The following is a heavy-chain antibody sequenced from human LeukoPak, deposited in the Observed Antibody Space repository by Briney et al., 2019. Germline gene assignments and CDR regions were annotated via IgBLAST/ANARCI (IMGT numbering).Heavy chain of an antibody. Sequence: ASVKVSCTASGYTFTNYDINWVRQATGQGLEWMGWMNPNSGNTGYAQKFQGRVTITRNTSISTAYMELSSLRSEDTAVYYCARGTWSSNSGNWFDPWGQGTLVTVSS. CDR1: GYTFTNYD. CDR3: ARGTWSSNSGNWFDP. J-gene: IGHJ5*02. V-gene: IGHV1-8*01. D-gene: IGHD6-6*01. CDR2: MNPNSGNT.